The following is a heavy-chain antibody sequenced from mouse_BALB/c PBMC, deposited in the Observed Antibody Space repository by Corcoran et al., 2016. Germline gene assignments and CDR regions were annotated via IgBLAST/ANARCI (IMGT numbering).Heavy chain of an antibody. CDR3: ARDYDYYFYY. V-gene: IGHV1-26*01. CDR2: INPNNGGT. J-gene: IGHJ2*01. Sequence: EVQLQQSGPALVTPGASVKMSCKASGYTFTDYYMTWVKQSHGKSLDWIGDINPNNGGTSYNQKFKGKATLTVDKSSSTAYMQLNSLTSEDSAVDDCARDYDYYFYYWCQGTTLTVSS. D-gene: IGHD2-4*01. CDR1: GYTFTDYY.